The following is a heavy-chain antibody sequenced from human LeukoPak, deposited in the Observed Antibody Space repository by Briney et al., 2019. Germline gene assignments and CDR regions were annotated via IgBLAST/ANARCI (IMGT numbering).Heavy chain of an antibody. D-gene: IGHD5-18*01. CDR1: GYTLTNYN. J-gene: IGHJ4*02. Sequence: ASVKVSCKASGYTLTNYNINWVRQATGQGLEWMGWMNPSNGNTGFAQKFQGRVTMTRNTSLSTAYMELSSLSSEDTAVYYCARGGDAAMIKYWGQGTLVTVSS. V-gene: IGHV1-8*01. CDR3: ARGGDAAMIKY. CDR2: MNPSNGNT.